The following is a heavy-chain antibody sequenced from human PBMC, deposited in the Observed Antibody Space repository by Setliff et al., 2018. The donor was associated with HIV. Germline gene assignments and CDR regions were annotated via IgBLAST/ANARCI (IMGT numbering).Heavy chain of an antibody. V-gene: IGHV3-30*02. CDR1: GFIFSTYG. D-gene: IGHD6-13*01. CDR3: AKDALGAAAGAYFDY. CDR2: IRYDGSSK. Sequence: GGSLRLSCVASGFIFSTYGMHWVRQAPGKGLEWVAFIRYDGSSKYYADSVKGRFTISRDNSKNTLYLPMNSLRADDTAVYYCAKDALGAAAGAYFDYWGQGTLVTVSS. J-gene: IGHJ4*02.